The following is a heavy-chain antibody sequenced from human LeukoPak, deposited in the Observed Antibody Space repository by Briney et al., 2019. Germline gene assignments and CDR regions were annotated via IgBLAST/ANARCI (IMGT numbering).Heavy chain of an antibody. CDR3: TTDTYGSGSYYVY. CDR2: IKQDGSKK. D-gene: IGHD3-10*01. Sequence: GGSLRLSCAASGFTVSSNYMSWVRQAPGKGLEWVANIKQDGSKKYYVDSVKGRFTIPRDNAKNSLYLQMNSLKTEDTAVYYRTTDTYGSGSYYVYWGQGTLVTVSS. CDR1: GFTVSSNY. V-gene: IGHV3-7*03. J-gene: IGHJ4*02.